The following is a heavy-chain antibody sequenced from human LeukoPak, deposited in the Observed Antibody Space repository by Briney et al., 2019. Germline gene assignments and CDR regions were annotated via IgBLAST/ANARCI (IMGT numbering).Heavy chain of an antibody. CDR1: GFTVSSNY. D-gene: IGHD4-23*01. V-gene: IGHV3-30*02. CDR3: ARVTTVVNMGEWFDP. CDR2: IRYDGSNK. Sequence: PGGSLRLSCAASGFTVSSNYMSWVRQAPGKGLEWVAFIRYDGSNKYYADSVKGRFTISRDNSKNTLYPQMNSLRAEDTAVYCCARVTTVVNMGEWFDPWGQGTLVTVSS. J-gene: IGHJ5*02.